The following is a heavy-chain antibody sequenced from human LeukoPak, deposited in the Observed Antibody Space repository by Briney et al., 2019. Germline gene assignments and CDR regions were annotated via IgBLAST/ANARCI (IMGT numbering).Heavy chain of an antibody. J-gene: IGHJ3*02. Sequence: PGGSLRLSCAASGFTFSSYAMSWVRQAPGKGLEWIGEINHSGSTNYNPSLKSRVTISVDTSKNQFSLKLSSVTAADTAVYYCARGRFPELRAFDIWGQGTMVTVSS. CDR3: ARGRFPELRAFDI. V-gene: IGHV4-34*01. CDR2: INHSGST. D-gene: IGHD1-7*01. CDR1: GFTFSSYA.